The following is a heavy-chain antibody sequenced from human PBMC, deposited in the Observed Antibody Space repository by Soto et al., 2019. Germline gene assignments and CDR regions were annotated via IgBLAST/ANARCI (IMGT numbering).Heavy chain of an antibody. CDR1: GFTFSSYS. Sequence: EVQLVESGGGLVKPGGSLRLSCAASGFTFSSYSMNWVRQAPGKGLEWVSSISSSSSYIYYADSVKGRFTISRDNAKNSLYLQMNSLRAEDTAVYYCASDSSGFNWFDPWGQGTLVTVSS. CDR2: ISSSSSYI. D-gene: IGHD6-19*01. CDR3: ASDSSGFNWFDP. V-gene: IGHV3-21*01. J-gene: IGHJ5*02.